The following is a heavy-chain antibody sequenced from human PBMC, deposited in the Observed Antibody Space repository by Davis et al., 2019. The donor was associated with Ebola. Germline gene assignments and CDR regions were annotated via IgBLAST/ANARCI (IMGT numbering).Heavy chain of an antibody. CDR1: GFTVSSNY. J-gene: IGHJ4*02. V-gene: IGHV3-66*02. CDR2: IYSGGST. Sequence: PGGSLRLSCAASGFTVSSNYMSWVRQAPGKGLEWVSVIYSGGSTYYADSVKGRFTISRDNSKNTLYLQMNSLRAEDTAVYYCARGMTTVTKRGADYWGQGTLVTVSS. D-gene: IGHD4-17*01. CDR3: ARGMTTVTKRGADY.